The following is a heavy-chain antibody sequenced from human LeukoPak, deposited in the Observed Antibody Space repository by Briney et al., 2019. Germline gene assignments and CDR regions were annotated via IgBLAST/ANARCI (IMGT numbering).Heavy chain of an antibody. V-gene: IGHV4-30-2*01. D-gene: IGHD3-10*01. CDR3: ARNYYYGSGSLFDY. CDR2: IYHSGST. J-gene: IGHJ4*02. Sequence: SQTLSLTCAVSGGSISSGGYSWSWLRQPPGKGLEWIGYIYHSGSTYYNPSLKSRVTISVDRSKNQFSPKLSSVTAADTAVYYCARNYYYGSGSLFDYWGQGTLVTVSS. CDR1: GGSISSGGYS.